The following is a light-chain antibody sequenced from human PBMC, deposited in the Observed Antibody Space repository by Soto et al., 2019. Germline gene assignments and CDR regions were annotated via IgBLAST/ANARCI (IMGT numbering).Light chain of an antibody. CDR1: SSDVGGYYY. J-gene: IGLJ1*01. CDR3: CSYAGTYAFYV. Sequence: QSALTQPRSVSGSPGQSGTISCTGTSSDVGGYYYVSWYQQHPGKAPKLMIYDVNKRPSGVPDRFSASKSGITASLTISGLQAEDEADYYCCSYAGTYAFYVFGTGTKLTVL. CDR2: DVN. V-gene: IGLV2-11*01.